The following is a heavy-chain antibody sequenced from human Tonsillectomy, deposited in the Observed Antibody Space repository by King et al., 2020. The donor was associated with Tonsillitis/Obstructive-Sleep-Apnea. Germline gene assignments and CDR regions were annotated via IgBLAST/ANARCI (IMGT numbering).Heavy chain of an antibody. CDR3: ARHQGGNYYHYYMDV. CDR1: GFTFNIYS. CDR2: ITITSSYI. D-gene: IGHD3-16*01. V-gene: IGHV3-21*01. J-gene: IGHJ6*03. Sequence: VQLVESGGGLVKPGGSLRLSCAASGFTFNIYSMDWVRQAPGRGLEWVSSITITSSYIYSADSVKGRFTISRDNANNSLYLQMHSLRPEDTAVYYCARHQGGNYYHYYMDVWGKGTTVTVSS.